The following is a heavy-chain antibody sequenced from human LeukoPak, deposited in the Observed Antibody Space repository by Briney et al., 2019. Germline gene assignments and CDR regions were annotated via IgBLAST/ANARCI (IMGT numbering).Heavy chain of an antibody. Sequence: GGSLRLSCAASGLTLRSFGMHWVRQAAGKGLEWVTFISYDGSDKHYADSVKGRFTISRDTSKNTLYLQMNSLRVEDTAVYFCVKGLGNLFDDWGQGTLVTVPS. V-gene: IGHV3-30*18. CDR2: ISYDGSDK. CDR1: GLTLRSFG. D-gene: IGHD1-14*01. CDR3: VKGLGNLFDD. J-gene: IGHJ4*02.